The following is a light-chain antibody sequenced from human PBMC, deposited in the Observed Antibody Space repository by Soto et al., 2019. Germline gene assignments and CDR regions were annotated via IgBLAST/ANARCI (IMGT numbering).Light chain of an antibody. CDR1: SGHSSYA. Sequence: QLVLTQSPSASASLGASVKLTCTLSSGHSSYAIAWHQKQPGKGPRYLMDLNNDGSHTKGDGIPDRFSGSSSGAERYLIISSLKSEDEADYYCQTWGTGFQVFGGGTQLTVL. CDR3: QTWGTGFQV. CDR2: LNNDGSH. J-gene: IGLJ7*01. V-gene: IGLV4-69*01.